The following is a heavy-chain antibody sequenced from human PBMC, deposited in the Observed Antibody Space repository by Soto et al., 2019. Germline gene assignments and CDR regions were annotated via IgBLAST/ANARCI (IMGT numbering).Heavy chain of an antibody. CDR2: IYDTGISGYTPST. CDR1: GAPITSSY. V-gene: IGHV4-59*01. J-gene: IGHJ6*02. CDR3: AREENAFFYYGLDV. Sequence: LSLTCTVSGAPITSSYWRWIRRPPGKGLEWIAYIYDTGISGYTPSTTYNPALRGRVTMSVDTSKSQFSLKLTSVTAADTAVYYCAREENAFFYYGLDVWGQGILVTVSS.